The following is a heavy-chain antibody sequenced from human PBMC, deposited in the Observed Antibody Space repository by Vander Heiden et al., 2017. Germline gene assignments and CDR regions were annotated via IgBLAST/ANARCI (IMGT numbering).Heavy chain of an antibody. Sequence: EVQLVESGGGLIQPGGSLRLSGAAYGFPVISNYMSWVRQAPGKGLEWVSVICSGGSTYYADSVKGRFTISRDNSKNTLYLQMNSLRAEDTAVYYCASAIAVAGNAFDYWGQGTLVTVSS. CDR1: GFPVISNY. D-gene: IGHD6-19*01. CDR3: ASAIAVAGNAFDY. V-gene: IGHV3-53*01. J-gene: IGHJ4*02. CDR2: ICSGGST.